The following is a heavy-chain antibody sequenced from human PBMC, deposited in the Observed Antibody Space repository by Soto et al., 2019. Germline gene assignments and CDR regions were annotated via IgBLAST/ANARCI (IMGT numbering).Heavy chain of an antibody. CDR1: GGSISSSSYY. J-gene: IGHJ4*02. V-gene: IGHV4-39*01. CDR2: IYYSGST. D-gene: IGHD3-10*01. CDR3: ATRAMVRGVIIRDY. Sequence: KSSETLSLTCTVSGGSISSSSYYWGWIRQPPGKGLEWIGSIYYSGSTYYNPSLKSRVTISVDTSKNQFSLKLSSVTAADTAVYYCATRAMVRGVIIRDYWGQGTLVTVSS.